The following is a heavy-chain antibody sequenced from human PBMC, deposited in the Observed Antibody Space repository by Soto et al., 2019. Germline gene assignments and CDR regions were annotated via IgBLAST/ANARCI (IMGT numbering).Heavy chain of an antibody. Sequence: QVQLVQSGAEVKKPGASVKVSCKASGYTFITYGMSWVRQAPGQGLDWMGWISTYNGDTKYADRLQGRVAMTTDTTTGTAYMELRSLRSDDTAVYYCARGPTDYYDNSGDYSLDYWGQGTLVTVSS. D-gene: IGHD3-22*01. CDR1: GYTFITYG. CDR2: ISTYNGDT. CDR3: ARGPTDYYDNSGDYSLDY. J-gene: IGHJ4*02. V-gene: IGHV1-18*01.